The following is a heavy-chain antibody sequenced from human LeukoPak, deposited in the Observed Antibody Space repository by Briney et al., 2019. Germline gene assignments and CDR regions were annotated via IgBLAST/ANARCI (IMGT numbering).Heavy chain of an antibody. Sequence: GESLQISCKGSGYSFTSYWIGWVRQMPGKGLEWMGIIYPGDSDTRYSPSFQGQVTISADKSISTAYLQSSSLKASDSAMYYCARRIFRTWRAFDIWGQGTMVTVSS. J-gene: IGHJ3*02. CDR1: GYSFTSYW. D-gene: IGHD2-15*01. CDR2: IYPGDSDT. V-gene: IGHV5-51*01. CDR3: ARRIFRTWRAFDI.